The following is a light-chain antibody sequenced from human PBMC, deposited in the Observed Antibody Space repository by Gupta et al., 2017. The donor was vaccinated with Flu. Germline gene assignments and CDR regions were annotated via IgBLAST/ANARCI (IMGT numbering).Light chain of an antibody. Sequence: PVTLSVSPGERATLSCRASQNVDNYLAWYQQKPGQAPRLLIYGPSTRATGVPARFSGGGSGTEFTLSISLRHAEDFAVYYCQQDNNWPKTFGQGTXVEIK. V-gene: IGKV3-15*01. CDR3: QQDNNWPKT. CDR2: GPS. J-gene: IGKJ1*01. CDR1: QNVDNY.